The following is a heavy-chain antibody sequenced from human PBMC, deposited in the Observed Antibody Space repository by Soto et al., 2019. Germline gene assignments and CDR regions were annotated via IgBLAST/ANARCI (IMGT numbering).Heavy chain of an antibody. CDR2: ISGSGGST. Sequence: PGGSLRLSCAVSGFTFSSYAMSWVRQAPGKGLEWVSCISGSGGSTDYADSVKGRFTISRDNSKNTLYLQMNSLRAEDTAVYHCAKDLTMVRGVIYYGMDVWGQGTTVTVSS. J-gene: IGHJ6*02. CDR1: GFTFSSYA. V-gene: IGHV3-23*01. D-gene: IGHD3-10*01. CDR3: AKDLTMVRGVIYYGMDV.